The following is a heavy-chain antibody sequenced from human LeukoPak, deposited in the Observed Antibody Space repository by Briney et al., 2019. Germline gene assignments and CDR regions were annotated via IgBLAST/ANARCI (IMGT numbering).Heavy chain of an antibody. J-gene: IGHJ6*02. Sequence: GGSLRLSCAASGFTFSSYGMHWVRQAPGKGLEWVAVISYDGSNKYYADSVKGRFTISRDNSKNTLYLQMNSLRAEDTAVYYCARAIFPTPGYSSGWYEYYYYYGMDVWGQGTTVTVSS. CDR2: ISYDGSNK. D-gene: IGHD6-19*01. V-gene: IGHV3-30*19. CDR3: ARAIFPTPGYSSGWYEYYYYYGMDV. CDR1: GFTFSSYG.